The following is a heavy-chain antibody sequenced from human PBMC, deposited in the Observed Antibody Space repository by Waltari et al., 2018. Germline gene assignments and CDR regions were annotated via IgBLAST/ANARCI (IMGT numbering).Heavy chain of an antibody. CDR1: GGSFSGYY. CDR3: ARGRIAARPNWFDP. V-gene: IGHV4-34*01. Sequence: QVQLQQWGAGLLKPSETLSLTCAVHGGSFSGYYWCWIRQPPGKGLEWIGEMNHSGSTNYNPSLKSRVTISVDTSKNQFSLKLSSVTAADTAVYYCARGRIAARPNWFDPWGQGTLVTVSS. CDR2: MNHSGST. D-gene: IGHD6-6*01. J-gene: IGHJ5*02.